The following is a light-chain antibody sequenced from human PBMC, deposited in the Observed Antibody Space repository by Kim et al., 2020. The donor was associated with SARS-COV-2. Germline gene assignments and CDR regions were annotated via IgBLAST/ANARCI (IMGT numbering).Light chain of an antibody. CDR2: EDS. V-gene: IGLV3-10*01. Sequence: PGQTARITCSGDALPKKYAYWDQQKSGQAPVLVIYEDSKRPSGIPERFSGSSSGTMSTLTISGAQVEDEADYYCYSTDSSGNHRRVFGGGTQLTVL. CDR1: ALPKKY. CDR3: YSTDSSGNHRRV. J-gene: IGLJ3*02.